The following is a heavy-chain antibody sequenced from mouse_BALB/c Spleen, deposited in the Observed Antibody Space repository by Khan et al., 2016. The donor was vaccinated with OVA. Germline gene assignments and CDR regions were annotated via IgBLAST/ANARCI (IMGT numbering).Heavy chain of an antibody. CDR2: IRNKPNGYTT. Sequence: EVELVESGGGLVQPGGSLRLSCATSGFTFTDYYMSWVRQPLGQALEWLGFIRNKPNGYTTEYSASVKGRFTISRKNSQSILNLQMNTPRADDSANDYGAREKGGVRHDDWGAGTTVTVSS. CDR1: GFTFTDYY. J-gene: IGHJ1*01. CDR3: AREKGGVRHDD. D-gene: IGHD2-1*01. V-gene: IGHV7-3*02.